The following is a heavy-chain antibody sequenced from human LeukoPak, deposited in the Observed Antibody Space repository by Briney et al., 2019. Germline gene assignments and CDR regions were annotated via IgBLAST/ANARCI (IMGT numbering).Heavy chain of an antibody. J-gene: IGHJ4*02. D-gene: IGHD3-10*01. CDR2: INGDGSST. Sequence: GGSLRLSCAASGFTLSSYWMHWVRQAPGKGLVWVSCINGDGSSTEYADSVKHRFTISRDNTKNLLYLEMNSLRAEDTAMYFCVRDVGAVRGEVYFDYWGQGTLVTVSS. V-gene: IGHV3-74*01. CDR3: VRDVGAVRGEVYFDY. CDR1: GFTLSSYW.